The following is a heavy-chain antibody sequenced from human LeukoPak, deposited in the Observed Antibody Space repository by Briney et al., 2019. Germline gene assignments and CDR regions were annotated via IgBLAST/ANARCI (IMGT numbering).Heavy chain of an antibody. J-gene: IGHJ4*02. CDR3: ARDQGRAADYVWGSYFDY. V-gene: IGHV1-46*01. CDR1: RYSFTSYY. D-gene: IGHD3-16*01. Sequence: ASVKVSCKASRYSFTSYYIHWVRQAPGQGLEWMGIINPSDGDTLYAQMFKGRVTLARDTSTSTVYMELSSLKSEDTAVYFCARDQGRAADYVWGSYFDYWGQRALVTVSS. CDR2: INPSDGDT.